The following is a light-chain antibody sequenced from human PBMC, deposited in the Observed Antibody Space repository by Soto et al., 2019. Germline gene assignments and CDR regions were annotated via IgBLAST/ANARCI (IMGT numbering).Light chain of an antibody. Sequence: QSVLTQPPSVSGAPGQRVTISCTGSSSSIGAGYDVHWYQQRPGTAPKLLIFGNSNRPSGVPDRFSGSKSGTSASLTITGLQAEDEGDYYCSSYTSSRAYVFGIGTKLTVL. J-gene: IGLJ1*01. CDR1: SSSIGAGYD. CDR2: GNS. V-gene: IGLV1-40*01. CDR3: SSYTSSRAYV.